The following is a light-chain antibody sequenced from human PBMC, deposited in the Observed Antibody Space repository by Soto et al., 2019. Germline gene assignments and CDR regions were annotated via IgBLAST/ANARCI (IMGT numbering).Light chain of an antibody. V-gene: IGKV1-9*01. CDR1: QGISSY. CDR2: AAS. CDR3: QQLNSYPRVT. Sequence: IQLTQSPSSLPASVGDRVTITFRASQGISSYLAWYQQKPGKAPKLLIYAASTLQSGVPSRFSGSGSGTDFTLTINSLQPEDFATYYCQQLNSYPRVTFGQGTRLEIK. J-gene: IGKJ5*01.